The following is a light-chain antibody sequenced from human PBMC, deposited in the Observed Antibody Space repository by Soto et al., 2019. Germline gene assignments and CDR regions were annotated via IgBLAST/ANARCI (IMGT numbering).Light chain of an antibody. CDR1: KLGDKY. J-gene: IGLJ2*01. CDR3: QAWDSSTAGVV. V-gene: IGLV3-1*01. Sequence: SYELTQAPSVSVSPGQTASITCSGDKLGDKYACWYQQKPGQSPVLVIYQDSKRPSGIPERFSGSNSGNTATLTISGTQAMDEADYYCQAWDSSTAGVVFGGGTKLTVL. CDR2: QDS.